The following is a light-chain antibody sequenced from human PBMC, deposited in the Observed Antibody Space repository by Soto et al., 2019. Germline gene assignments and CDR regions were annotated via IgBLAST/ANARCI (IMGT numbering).Light chain of an antibody. CDR1: QSVSSY. V-gene: IGKV3-11*01. Sequence: EIVLTQSPATLSLSPGERATLSCRASQSVSSYLAWYQQKPGQAPRLLIYDASNRATGIPARFSGSGSGTDFTLTISSLEPEDFAVYYCQQLSNWLLTFGGGTKVEIK. CDR3: QQLSNWLLT. CDR2: DAS. J-gene: IGKJ4*01.